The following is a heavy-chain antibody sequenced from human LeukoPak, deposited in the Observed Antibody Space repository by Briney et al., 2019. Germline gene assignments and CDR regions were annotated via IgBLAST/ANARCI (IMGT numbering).Heavy chain of an antibody. CDR3: ARIRGSGYPVDY. Sequence: SGPTLVNPTQTLTLTCTFSGFSLSPSGMSVSWIRQPPGEALEWLARIDWDDDKYYSTSPKPRLTIFRDTSKNQVVLIMTNMDPVDTATYYCARIRGSGYPVDYWGQGTLVTVSS. CDR1: GFSLSPSGMS. D-gene: IGHD5-12*01. V-gene: IGHV2-70*11. J-gene: IGHJ4*02. CDR2: IDWDDDK.